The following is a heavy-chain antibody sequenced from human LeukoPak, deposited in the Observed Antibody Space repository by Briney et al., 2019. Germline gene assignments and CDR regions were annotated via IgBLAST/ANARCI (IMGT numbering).Heavy chain of an antibody. Sequence: PGGSLRLSCAASGFSFSTYTMNWVRQAPGKGLEWVSYIRSSTSTISYADSVKGRFTISIDNAKNSLFLQMNSLRDEDTGIYYCARDRNYAFDYWGQGTLVTVSS. V-gene: IGHV3-48*02. CDR3: ARDRNYAFDY. CDR1: GFSFSTYT. J-gene: IGHJ4*02. D-gene: IGHD4-11*01. CDR2: IRSSTSTI.